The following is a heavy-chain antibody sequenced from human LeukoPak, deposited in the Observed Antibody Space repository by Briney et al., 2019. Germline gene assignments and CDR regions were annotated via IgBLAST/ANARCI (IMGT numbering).Heavy chain of an antibody. V-gene: IGHV3-30*01. CDR2: ISYDGSNK. D-gene: IGHD1-14*01. CDR3: AREGFGTWFDP. Sequence: GGSLRLSCAASGFTFSSYDMHWVRQAPGKGLEWVAVISYDGSNKYYADSVKGRFTISRDNSKNTLYLQMNSLRAEDTAEDTAVYYCAREGFGTWFDPWGQGTLVAVSS. CDR1: GFTFSSYD. J-gene: IGHJ5*02.